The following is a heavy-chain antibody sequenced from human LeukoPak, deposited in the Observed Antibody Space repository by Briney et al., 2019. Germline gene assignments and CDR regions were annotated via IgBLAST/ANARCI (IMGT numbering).Heavy chain of an antibody. D-gene: IGHD6-6*01. CDR2: IYYSGST. J-gene: IGHJ5*02. CDR1: GGSFSGYY. V-gene: IGHV4-34*01. CDR3: ARDCGYSSSSWDNWFDP. Sequence: PSETLSLTCAVYGGSFSGYYWGWIRQPPGKGLEWIGSIYYSGSTYYNPSLKSRVTISVDTSKNQFSLKLSSVTAADTAVYYCARDCGYSSSSWDNWFDPWGQGTLVTVSS.